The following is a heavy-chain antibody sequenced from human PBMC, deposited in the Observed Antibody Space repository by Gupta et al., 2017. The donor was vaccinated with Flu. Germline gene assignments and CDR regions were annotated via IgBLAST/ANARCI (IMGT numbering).Heavy chain of an antibody. CDR2: ISTSGST. D-gene: IGHD6-19*01. CDR1: GGSISSYY. CDR3: ARDMVRAGSSGWPYYFDY. V-gene: IGHV4-4*07. J-gene: IGHJ4*02. Sequence: QVQLQESGPGLVKPSETLSLTCTVSGGSISSYYWSWIRQSSEKGLEWIGRISTSGSTHYHPSLKSRVTMSVDTSKNQFSLKLSSVTAADTAVYYCARDMVRAGSSGWPYYFDYWGPGTLVTVSS.